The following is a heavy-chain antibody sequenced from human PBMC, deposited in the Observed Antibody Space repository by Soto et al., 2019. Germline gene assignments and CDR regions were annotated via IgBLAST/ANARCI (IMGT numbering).Heavy chain of an antibody. CDR2: GYVNADT. V-gene: IGHV4-4*07. CDR1: SDSISRCP. CDR3: ARAARGDFSGIFDY. Sequence: PSETLSLTCTVSSDSISRCPWSWISQPAGKGLEWMGRGYVNADTKYAPSLRSRLNVSVDTSKNQFSLLLPSVTAADTAVYFCARAARGDFSGIFDYWGRGTLVNVSS. J-gene: IGHJ4*02. D-gene: IGHD2-21*02.